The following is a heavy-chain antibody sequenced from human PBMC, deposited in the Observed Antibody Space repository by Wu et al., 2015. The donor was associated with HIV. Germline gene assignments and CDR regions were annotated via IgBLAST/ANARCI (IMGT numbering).Heavy chain of an antibody. Sequence: QVQLVQSGAEVKRPGASVKVSCKASGYTFISYGINWVRRAPGQGLEWMGWISAYNGNTNYAQKLQGRVTMTTDTSTSTAYMDLRSLRSDDTAVYYCARDRHYDILTGYVRGGFDIWGQGTTVTVSS. CDR1: GYTFISYG. D-gene: IGHD3-9*01. CDR2: ISAYNGNT. J-gene: IGHJ3*02. CDR3: ARDRHYDILTGYVRGGFDI. V-gene: IGHV1-18*01.